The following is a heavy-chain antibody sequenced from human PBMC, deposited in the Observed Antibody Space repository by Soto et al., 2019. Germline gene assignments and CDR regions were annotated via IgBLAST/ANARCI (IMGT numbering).Heavy chain of an antibody. CDR1: GFTFSSYA. V-gene: IGHV3-30*04. J-gene: IGHJ4*02. CDR2: ISYDGRNK. D-gene: IGHD3-22*01. CDR3: AREXXXXLGY. Sequence: QVQLVESGGGVVQPGRSLRLSCAASGFTFSSYAMHWVRQAPGKGLEWVAVISYDGRNKYYADSVKGRFTISRDNPKXXXXXXXXXXXXXXXXXXXCAREXXXXLGYWGQGTLVTVSS.